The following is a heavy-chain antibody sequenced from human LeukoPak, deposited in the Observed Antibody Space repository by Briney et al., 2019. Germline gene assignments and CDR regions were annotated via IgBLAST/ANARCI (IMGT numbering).Heavy chain of an antibody. CDR2: IKQDGSEK. CDR3: ARDSVLRYFDWLFYYGMDV. D-gene: IGHD3-9*01. Sequence: GGSLRLSCAPSGFTFSSYWMSWVRQAPGKGLEWVANIKQDGSEKYYVDSVKGRFTISRDNAKNSLYLQMNSLRAEDTAVYYCARDSVLRYFDWLFYYGMDVWGQGTTVTVSS. J-gene: IGHJ6*02. V-gene: IGHV3-7*04. CDR1: GFTFSSYW.